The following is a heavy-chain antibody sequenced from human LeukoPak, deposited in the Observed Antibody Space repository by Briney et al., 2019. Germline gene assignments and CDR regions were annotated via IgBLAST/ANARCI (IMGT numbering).Heavy chain of an antibody. CDR1: GYTFTGYY. J-gene: IGHJ4*02. CDR2: INPNSGGT. D-gene: IGHD5-24*01. V-gene: IGHV1-2*02. Sequence: ASVKVSCKASGYTFTGYYMHWVRQAPGQGLEWMGWINPNSGGTNYAQKFQGRVTMTRDTSVSTAYMELSRLRSDGTAVYYCARGTRWLQPYYFDYWGQGTLVTVSS. CDR3: ARGTRWLQPYYFDY.